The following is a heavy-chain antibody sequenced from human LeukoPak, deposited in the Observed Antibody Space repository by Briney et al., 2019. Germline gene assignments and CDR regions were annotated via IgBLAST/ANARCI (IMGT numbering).Heavy chain of an antibody. CDR1: GGSISSYY. V-gene: IGHV4-59*01. Sequence: PSETLSLTCTVSGGSISSYYWSWIRQPPGKGLEWIGYIYYSGSTNYNPSLKSRVTISVDTSKNQFSLKLSSVTAADTAVYYCAGAYDYWFDPWGQGTLVTVSS. CDR3: AGAYDYWFDP. D-gene: IGHD3-3*01. J-gene: IGHJ5*02. CDR2: IYYSGST.